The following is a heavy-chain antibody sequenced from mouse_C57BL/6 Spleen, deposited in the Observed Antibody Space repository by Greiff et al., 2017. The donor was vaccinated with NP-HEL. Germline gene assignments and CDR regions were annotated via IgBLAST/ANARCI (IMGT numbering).Heavy chain of an antibody. Sequence: VQGVESGPELVKPGASVKISCKASGYAFSSSWMNWVKQRPGQGLEWIGRIYPGDGDTNYNGKFKGKATLTADKSSSTAYMQRSSLPSEDSAVYFCARSIYYDYPFAYWGQGTLVTVSA. D-gene: IGHD2-4*01. CDR3: ARSIYYDYPFAY. CDR2: IYPGDGDT. J-gene: IGHJ3*01. CDR1: GYAFSSSW. V-gene: IGHV1-82*01.